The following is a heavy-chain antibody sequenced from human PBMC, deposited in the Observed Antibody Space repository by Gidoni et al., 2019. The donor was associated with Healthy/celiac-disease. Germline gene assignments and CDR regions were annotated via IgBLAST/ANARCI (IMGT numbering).Heavy chain of an antibody. CDR3: VREWGIAARPAPNWEY. V-gene: IGHV3-20*03. J-gene: IGHJ4*02. D-gene: IGHD6-6*01. Sequence: GYADSVKGRFTISRDNAKNSLYLQMNSLRAEDTALYYCVREWGIAARPAPNWEYWGQGTLVTVSS.